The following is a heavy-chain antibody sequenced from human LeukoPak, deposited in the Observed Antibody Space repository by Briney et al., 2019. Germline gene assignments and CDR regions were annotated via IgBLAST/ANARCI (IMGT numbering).Heavy chain of an antibody. CDR3: AREVLGEYYHDMDV. D-gene: IGHD3-10*01. J-gene: IGHJ6*02. CDR2: ISYDGSNK. Sequence: PGRSLRLSCAASGFTFSSYAMHWVRQAPGKGLEWVAVISYDGSNKYYADSVKGRFTISRDNSKNTLFLQMNSLRAEDTAVYYCAREVLGEYYHDMDVWGQGTTVTVSS. V-gene: IGHV3-30-3*01. CDR1: GFTFSSYA.